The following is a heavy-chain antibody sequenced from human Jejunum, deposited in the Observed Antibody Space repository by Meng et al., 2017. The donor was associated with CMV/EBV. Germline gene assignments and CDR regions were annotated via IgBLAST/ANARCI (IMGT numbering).Heavy chain of an antibody. Sequence: SCASPGVSFTNAWVSWVRQAPGKGLEWIGRIKPNTAGGTADYVAPVKGRFTISRDDSKNTLYLQMNSLKSEDTAVYYCTANYFDYWGQGTLVTVSS. V-gene: IGHV3-15*01. CDR2: IKPNTAGGTA. CDR1: GVSFTNAW. CDR3: TANYFDY. J-gene: IGHJ4*02.